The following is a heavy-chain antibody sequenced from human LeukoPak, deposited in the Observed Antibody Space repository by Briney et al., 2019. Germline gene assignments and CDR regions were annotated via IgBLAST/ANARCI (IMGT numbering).Heavy chain of an antibody. Sequence: ASETLSLTCTVSGGSISSYYWSWIRQPPGKGLEWIGYIYYSGSTNYNPSLKSRVTISVDTSKNQFSLKLSSVTAADTAVYYCASRYCSGGSCYSWFDPWGQGTLVTVSS. CDR1: GGSISSYY. V-gene: IGHV4-59*12. CDR3: ASRYCSGGSCYSWFDP. J-gene: IGHJ5*02. CDR2: IYYSGST. D-gene: IGHD2-15*01.